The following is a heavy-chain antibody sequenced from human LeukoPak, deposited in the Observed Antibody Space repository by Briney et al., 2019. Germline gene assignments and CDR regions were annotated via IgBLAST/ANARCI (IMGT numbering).Heavy chain of an antibody. Sequence: SVKVSCKASGGTFSSYAISWVRQAPGQGLEWMGGIIPIFATANYAQRFQGRVTITADKSTSTAYMELSSLRSEDTAVYYCASGDRIAVAGTDYWGQGTLVTVSS. CDR2: IIPIFATA. J-gene: IGHJ4*02. D-gene: IGHD6-19*01. CDR1: GGTFSSYA. CDR3: ASGDRIAVAGTDY. V-gene: IGHV1-69*06.